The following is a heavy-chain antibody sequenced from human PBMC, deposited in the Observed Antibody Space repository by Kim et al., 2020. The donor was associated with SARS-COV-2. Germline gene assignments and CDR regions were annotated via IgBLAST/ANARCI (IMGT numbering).Heavy chain of an antibody. D-gene: IGHD6-13*01. J-gene: IGHJ4*02. V-gene: IGHV3-30*18. CDR2: ISYDGSNK. Sequence: GGSLRLSCAASGSTFSSYGMHWVRQAPGKGLEWVAVISYDGSNKYYADSVKGRFTISRDNSKNTLYLQMNSLRAEDTAVYYCAKAPGIAAAGSTSHFDYWGQGTLVTVSS. CDR1: GSTFSSYG. CDR3: AKAPGIAAAGSTSHFDY.